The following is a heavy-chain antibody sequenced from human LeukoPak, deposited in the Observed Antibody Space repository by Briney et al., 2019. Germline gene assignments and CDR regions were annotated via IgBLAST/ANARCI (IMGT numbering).Heavy chain of an antibody. Sequence: GGALILSCAASVFTFIIYIMNWVRQAPGKGLESVSSISSSSSYIYYADSEKDQFTISTDNAKNSLYLQMNSLRAEDTAVYYCAELGITMIGGVWGKGTTVTISS. J-gene: IGHJ6*04. V-gene: IGHV3-21*01. CDR3: AELGITMIGGV. CDR1: VFTFIIYI. CDR2: ISSSSSYI. D-gene: IGHD3-10*02.